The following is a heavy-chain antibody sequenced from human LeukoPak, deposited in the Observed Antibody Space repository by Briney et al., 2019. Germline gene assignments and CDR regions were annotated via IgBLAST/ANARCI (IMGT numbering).Heavy chain of an antibody. V-gene: IGHV4-38-2*01. CDR3: ASPPAYSGSSHDAFDI. CDR2: ISHSGSA. D-gene: IGHD1-26*01. Sequence: PSETLSLTXDVSGYSISSGYYWGWMRQPPGKGLEWIGSISHSGSAYYNPSLKSRVTISVDTSKNQFSLKLSSVTAADTAVYYCASPPAYSGSSHDAFDIWGQGTMVTVSS. CDR1: GYSISSGYY. J-gene: IGHJ3*02.